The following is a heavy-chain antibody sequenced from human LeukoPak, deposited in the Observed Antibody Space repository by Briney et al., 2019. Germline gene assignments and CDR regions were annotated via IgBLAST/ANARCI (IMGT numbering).Heavy chain of an antibody. CDR3: ARRSGRDGYNAFDY. D-gene: IGHD5-24*01. J-gene: IGHJ4*02. CDR2: IYPGDSDT. V-gene: IGHV5-51*01. CDR1: GYSFTNYW. Sequence: GESLKISCKGSGYSFTNYWIVWVRQMPGKGLEWMGIIYPGDSDTRYSPSFQGQVTISADRSISTAYLQWSSLKASYTAIFYCARRSGRDGYNAFDYWGQGTLVTVSS.